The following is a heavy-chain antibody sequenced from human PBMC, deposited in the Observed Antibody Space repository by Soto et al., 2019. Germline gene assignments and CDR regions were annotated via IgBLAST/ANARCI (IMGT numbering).Heavy chain of an antibody. V-gene: IGHV5-51*01. CDR2: IYPGDSDT. CDR1: GYGFTSYW. D-gene: IGHD2-15*01. J-gene: IGHJ6*02. Sequence: GESLKISCKGSGYGFTSYWIGWVRQMPGKGLEWMGIIYPGDSDTRYSPSFQGQVTISADKSISTAYLQWSSLKASDTAMYYCARNISGLPSELGCYGMDVWAQGTTVTVSS. CDR3: ARNISGLPSELGCYGMDV.